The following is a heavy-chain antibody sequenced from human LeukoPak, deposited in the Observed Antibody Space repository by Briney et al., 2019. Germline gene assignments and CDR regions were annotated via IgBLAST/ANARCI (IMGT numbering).Heavy chain of an antibody. D-gene: IGHD6-25*01. CDR1: GFTFSTYS. CDR2: ISSSSNI. V-gene: IGHV3-21*04. Sequence: PGGSLRLSCAASGFTFSTYSMNWVRQAPGKGLEWVSSISSSSNIYYADSVKGRFTISRDNSKNTLYLQMNSLRAEDTAVYYCARWPAEGENWGQGTLVTVSS. CDR3: ARWPAEGEN. J-gene: IGHJ4*02.